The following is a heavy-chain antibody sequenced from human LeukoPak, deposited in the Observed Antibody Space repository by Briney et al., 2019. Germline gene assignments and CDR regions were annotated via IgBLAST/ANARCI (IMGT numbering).Heavy chain of an antibody. D-gene: IGHD6-13*01. CDR3: ASLALMAACGKEFDY. CDR2: FYYSGIT. J-gene: IGHJ4*02. Sequence: SETLSLTCTVSGGSVSSRSYYWGWIRQPPGKGLAWIGSFYYSGITYYNPSLKSRVTISVDTSKNQFSLNLTSVTAADTAVYYCASLALMAACGKEFDYWGQGTLVTVSS. CDR1: GGSVSSRSYY. V-gene: IGHV4-39*01.